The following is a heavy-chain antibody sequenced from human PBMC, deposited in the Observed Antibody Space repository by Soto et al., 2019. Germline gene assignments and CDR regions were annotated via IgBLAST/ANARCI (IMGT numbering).Heavy chain of an antibody. CDR1: GGSISSYY. Sequence: PSETLSLTCTVSGGSISSYYWSWIRQPPGKGLEWIGYIYYTGTTTYNPSIKSRVTISVDSSKNQFSLNLTSVSAADTAVYYCARLGGFYQSLDSWGQGTLATVS. CDR2: IYYTGTT. CDR3: ARLGGFYQSLDS. D-gene: IGHD3-22*01. V-gene: IGHV4-59*08. J-gene: IGHJ5*01.